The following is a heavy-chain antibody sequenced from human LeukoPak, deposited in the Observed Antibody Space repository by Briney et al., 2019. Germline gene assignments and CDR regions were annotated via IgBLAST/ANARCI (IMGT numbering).Heavy chain of an antibody. CDR2: IWNDGSNK. J-gene: IGHJ6*02. CDR3: ARALYSGSFYGMDV. V-gene: IGHV3-33*01. CDR1: GFTFSIYG. D-gene: IGHD1-26*01. Sequence: PGRSLRLSCAASGFTFSIYGMHWVRQAPGKGLEWVAVIWNDGSNKYYADSVKGRFTISRDNSKNTLYLQMYSLRAEDTAVYYCARALYSGSFYGMDVWGQGTTVTVSS.